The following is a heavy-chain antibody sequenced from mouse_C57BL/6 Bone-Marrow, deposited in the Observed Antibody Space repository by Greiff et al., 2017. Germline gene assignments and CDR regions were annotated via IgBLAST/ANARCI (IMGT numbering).Heavy chain of an antibody. J-gene: IGHJ1*03. CDR3: ARRAYGSIWYFDV. CDR1: GYTFTSYW. V-gene: IGHV1-7*01. D-gene: IGHD1-1*01. CDR2: INPSSGYT. Sequence: VQLQQSGAELAKPGASVKLSCKASGYTFTSYWMHWVKQRPGQGLEWIGYINPSSGYTKYNQKFKYKATLTADKSSSTAYMQLSSLTYEDSAVYYCARRAYGSIWYFDVWGTGTTVTVSS.